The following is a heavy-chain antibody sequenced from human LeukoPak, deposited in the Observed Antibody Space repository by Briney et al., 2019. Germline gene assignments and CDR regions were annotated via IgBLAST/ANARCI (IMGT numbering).Heavy chain of an antibody. J-gene: IGHJ6*03. CDR2: IRYDGSNK. CDR3: VREESGTTYYYYMDV. V-gene: IGHV3-30*02. CDR1: GFTFDDYG. D-gene: IGHD1-1*01. Sequence: GGSLRLSCAASGFTFDDYGMSWVRQVPGKGLEWVAFIRYDGSNKYYADSVKGRFTISRDNSKNTLYLQMNSLRAEDTAVYYCVREESGTTYYYYMDVWGKGTTVTVSS.